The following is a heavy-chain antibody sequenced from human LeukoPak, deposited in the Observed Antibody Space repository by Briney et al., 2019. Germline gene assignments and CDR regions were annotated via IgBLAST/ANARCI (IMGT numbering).Heavy chain of an antibody. Sequence: GGSLRLSCAASGFTFRSYAMSWVRQAPGKGLEWFSAISGSGGSTYYADSAKGRFTNSRDNSKNSLYLQTNSLRAEDTAVYYCAKDRYIAVAGKGVEKYNWLAPWGQGTLVTVSS. CDR3: AKDRYIAVAGKGVEKYNWLAP. CDR1: GFTFRSYA. V-gene: IGHV3-23*01. CDR2: ISGSGGST. D-gene: IGHD6-19*01. J-gene: IGHJ5*02.